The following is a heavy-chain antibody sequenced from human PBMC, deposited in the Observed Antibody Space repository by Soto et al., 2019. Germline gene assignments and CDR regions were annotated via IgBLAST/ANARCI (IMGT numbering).Heavy chain of an antibody. CDR2: ISAYNGNT. CDR1: GYTFTSYG. CDR3: AQLKGYSYGPWNYGMDV. Sequence: QVQLVQSGAEVKKPGASVKVSCKASGYTFTSYGISWVRQAPGQGLEWMGWISAYNGNTNYAQKLQGRVTMTTGTSTSTAYMELRSLRSDDTAVYYCAQLKGYSYGPWNYGMDVWGQGTTVTVSS. V-gene: IGHV1-18*01. D-gene: IGHD5-18*01. J-gene: IGHJ6*02.